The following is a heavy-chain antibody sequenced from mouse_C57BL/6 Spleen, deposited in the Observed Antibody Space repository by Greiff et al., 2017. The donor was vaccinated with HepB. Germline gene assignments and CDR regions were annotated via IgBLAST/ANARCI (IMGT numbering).Heavy chain of an antibody. J-gene: IGHJ3*01. CDR1: GYTFTSYW. D-gene: IGHD1-1*01. Sequence: QVQLQQPGAELVRPGSSVKLSCKASGYTFTSYWMHWVKQRPIQGLEWIGNIDPSDSETHYNQKFKDKATLTVDKSSSTAYMQLSSLTSEDSAVYYCARGRYGSSGAWFAYWGQGTLVTVSA. CDR2: IDPSDSET. CDR3: ARGRYGSSGAWFAY. V-gene: IGHV1-52*01.